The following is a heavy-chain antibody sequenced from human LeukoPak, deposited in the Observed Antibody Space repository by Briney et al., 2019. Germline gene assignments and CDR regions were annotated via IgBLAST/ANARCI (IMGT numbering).Heavy chain of an antibody. CDR3: ARRIQLWSYWHFCL. CDR2: MFDRGSP. V-gene: IGHV4-4*09. Sequence: SETLSLTCSVSGGSITGYSWGWVRQPPGKGLECIGYMFDRGSPNHHPSLQNRVTTSVDTSKNEFSLRLTSVTAADTAVYYCARRIQLWSYWHFCLWGRGTLVTVSS. J-gene: IGHJ2*01. D-gene: IGHD5-18*01. CDR1: GGSITGYS.